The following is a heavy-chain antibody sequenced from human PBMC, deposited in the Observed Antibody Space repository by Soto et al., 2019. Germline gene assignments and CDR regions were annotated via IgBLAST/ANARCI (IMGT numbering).Heavy chain of an antibody. CDR1: GGSISSYY. V-gene: IGHV4-59*01. D-gene: IGHD5-18*01. J-gene: IGHJ6*02. Sequence: SETLSLTCTVSGGSISSYYWSWIRQPPGKGLEWFGYIYYSGSTNYNPSLKSRVTISVDTSKNQFSLKLSSVTAADTAVYYCARDRGGYSYGYYYYYGMDVWGQGTTVTVSS. CDR2: IYYSGST. CDR3: ARDRGGYSYGYYYYYGMDV.